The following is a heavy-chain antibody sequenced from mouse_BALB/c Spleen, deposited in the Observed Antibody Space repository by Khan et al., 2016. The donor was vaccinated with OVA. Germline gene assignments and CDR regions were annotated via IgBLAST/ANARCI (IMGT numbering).Heavy chain of an antibody. CDR2: INPSTDYT. CDR3: VNHGSSSAWFTY. V-gene: IGHV1-7*01. CDR1: DYTFTNYW. J-gene: IGHJ3*01. Sequence: VQLQESGAELAKPGASVKMSCKASDYTFTNYWMHWVKQRPGQGLEWIGYINPSTDYTEYNQKFKDKATLTADKSSSTAYTQLSSLTSEDSAVYYCVNHGSSSAWFTYWGQGTLVTVSA. D-gene: IGHD1-1*01.